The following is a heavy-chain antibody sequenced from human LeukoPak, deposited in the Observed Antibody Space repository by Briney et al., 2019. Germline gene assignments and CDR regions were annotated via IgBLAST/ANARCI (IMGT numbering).Heavy chain of an antibody. CDR3: ARDVVAGQQPYYYYYYYMDV. Sequence: PGGSLRLSCAASGFTFSSYAMHWVRQAPGKGLEWVAVISYDGSNKYYADSVKGRFTISRDNSKNTLYLQMNSLRAEDTAVYYCARDVVAGQQPYYYYYYYMDVWGKGTTVTVSS. V-gene: IGHV3-30-3*01. CDR1: GFTFSSYA. J-gene: IGHJ6*03. D-gene: IGHD6-13*01. CDR2: ISYDGSNK.